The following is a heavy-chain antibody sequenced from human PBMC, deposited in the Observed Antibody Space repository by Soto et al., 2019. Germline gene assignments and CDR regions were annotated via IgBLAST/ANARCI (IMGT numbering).Heavy chain of an antibody. CDR1: GGSISRSSSS. CDR2: ISYSGST. J-gene: IGHJ6*03. D-gene: IGHD2-2*01. CDR3: ARTYVTDVVVVPASKDYMDV. Sequence: QLQLQESGPGLVKPSETLSLTCTVSGGSISRSSSSWGWIRQPPGKGLEWLGIISYSGSTYSSPSLKSRVTISVDASKNLFSLKLSSVTAADTAVYYCARTYVTDVVVVPASKDYMDVWGKGTTVTVSS. V-gene: IGHV4-39*01.